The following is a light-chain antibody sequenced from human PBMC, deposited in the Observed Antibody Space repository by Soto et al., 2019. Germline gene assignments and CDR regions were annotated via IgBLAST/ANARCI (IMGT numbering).Light chain of an antibody. Sequence: QSALTQPPSVSGSPGQSVTISCTGTSSDVGSYNRVSWYQQPPGTAPKLMIYEVSNRPSGVPDRFSGSKSGNTASLTISGLQAEDEADYYCSSYTSSSSVVFGGATKVTVL. J-gene: IGLJ2*01. CDR3: SSYTSSSSVV. V-gene: IGLV2-18*02. CDR2: EVS. CDR1: SSDVGSYNR.